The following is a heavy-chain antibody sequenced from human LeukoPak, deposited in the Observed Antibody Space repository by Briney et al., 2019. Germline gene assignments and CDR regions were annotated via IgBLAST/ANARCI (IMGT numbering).Heavy chain of an antibody. CDR3: ARGQVAGTSIGPYFDY. Sequence: PGGSLRLSCAASGFTFSSYSMTWVRQAPGKGLEWVSYISSSSSTIYYADSVKGRFTISRDNAKNSLYLQMNSLRDEDTAVYYCARGQVAGTSIGPYFDYWGQGTLVTVSS. J-gene: IGHJ4*02. D-gene: IGHD6-19*01. CDR2: ISSSSSTI. V-gene: IGHV3-48*02. CDR1: GFTFSSYS.